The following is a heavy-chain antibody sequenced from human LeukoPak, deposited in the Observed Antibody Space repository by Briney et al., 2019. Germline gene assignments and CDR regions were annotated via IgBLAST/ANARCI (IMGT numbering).Heavy chain of an antibody. V-gene: IGHV3-23*01. CDR3: AKEIDIGGSFDY. CDR1: GFSVSTNY. CDR2: ISGSGGST. Sequence: GGSLRLSCAASGFSVSTNYMIWVRQAPGKGLEWVSAISGSGGSTYYADSVKGRFTISRDNSKNTLYLQMNSLRAEDTAVYYCAKEIDIGGSFDYWGQGTLVTVSS. D-gene: IGHD4-23*01. J-gene: IGHJ4*02.